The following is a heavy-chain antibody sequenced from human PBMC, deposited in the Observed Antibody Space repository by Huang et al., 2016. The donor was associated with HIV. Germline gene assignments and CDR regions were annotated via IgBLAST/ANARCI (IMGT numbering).Heavy chain of an antibody. J-gene: IGHJ1*01. Sequence: QVQLVESGGGVVQPGRSLRLSCAASGFIFMNYGMHWVRQAPGKGLEWVALISDDGINKYYTDSVKGRFSISRDNSKNTLELQRNSLRAEDTAVYYCALKGDSSGWEYFRHWGQGTLVTVSS. CDR3: ALKGDSSGWEYFRH. CDR2: ISDDGINK. CDR1: GFIFMNYG. V-gene: IGHV3-30*03. D-gene: IGHD6-19*01.